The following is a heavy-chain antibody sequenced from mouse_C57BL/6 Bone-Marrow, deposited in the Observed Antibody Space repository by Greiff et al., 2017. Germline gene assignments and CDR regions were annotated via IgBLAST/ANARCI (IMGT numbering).Heavy chain of an antibody. CDR3: ARLRRGLYAMDY. CDR1: GFTFSSYG. Sequence: EVKLMESGGDLVKPGGSLKLSCAASGFTFSSYGMSWVRQTPDKRLEWVATISSGGSYTYYPDSVKGRFTISRDNAKNTLYLQMSSLKSEDTAMYYCARLRRGLYAMDYWGQGTSVTVSS. D-gene: IGHD2-12*01. V-gene: IGHV5-6*01. J-gene: IGHJ4*01. CDR2: ISSGGSYT.